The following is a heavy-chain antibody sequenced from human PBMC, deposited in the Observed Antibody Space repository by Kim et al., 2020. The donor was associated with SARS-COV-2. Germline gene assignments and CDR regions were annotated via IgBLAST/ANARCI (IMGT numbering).Heavy chain of an antibody. V-gene: IGHV3-23*01. Sequence: YADSVKGRFTISRDNSKNTLYLQMNSLRAEDTAVYYCAKIISDSTGAFDIWGQGTMVTVSS. CDR3: AKIISDSTGAFDI. J-gene: IGHJ3*02. D-gene: IGHD2-2*01.